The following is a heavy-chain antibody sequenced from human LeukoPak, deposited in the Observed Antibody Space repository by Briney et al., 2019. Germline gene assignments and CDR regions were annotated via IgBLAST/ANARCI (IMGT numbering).Heavy chain of an antibody. V-gene: IGHV2-70*11. CDR1: GFSFTNNGMC. D-gene: IGHD2-2*01. CDR3: ARIRGTYCSSTTCSFEDF. CDR2: IDWDDDK. Sequence: SGPTLVNPTQTLTLTCTFSGFSFTNNGMCVPWIRQPPGKALEWLARIDWDDDKYYSASLKTRLTISKDTSKNQVVLTMTNMDPVDSATYYCARIRGTYCSSTTCSFEDFWGQGTLVTVSS. J-gene: IGHJ4*02.